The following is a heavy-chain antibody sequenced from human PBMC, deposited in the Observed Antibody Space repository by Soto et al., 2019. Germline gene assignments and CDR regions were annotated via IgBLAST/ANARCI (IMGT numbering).Heavy chain of an antibody. CDR3: ARSPEATVTAFDF. CDR2: IYYSGST. Sequence: PSETLSLTCTVSGVSISSGVYYWSWIRQRPGKGLEWIGYIYYSGSTYYNPSLKSRVTISVDTSKNQFSLKLSSVTAADTAVYYCARSPEATVTAFDFWGLGTLVTVSS. J-gene: IGHJ4*02. D-gene: IGHD4-17*01. V-gene: IGHV4-31*03. CDR1: GVSISSGVYY.